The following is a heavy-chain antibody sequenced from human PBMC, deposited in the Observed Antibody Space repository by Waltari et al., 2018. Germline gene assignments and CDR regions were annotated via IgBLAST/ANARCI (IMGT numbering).Heavy chain of an antibody. CDR1: GYSISSGYY. J-gene: IGHJ4*02. Sequence: QVQLQESGPGLVKPSATLSLTCTGSGYSISSGYYWGWIWQPPGKGLEWIGSIYHSGRTYYNPSLKSRVTISVDTSKNQFSLKLSSVTAADTAVYYCARDGEWERGYFDYWGQGTLVTVSS. V-gene: IGHV4-38-2*02. CDR2: IYHSGRT. D-gene: IGHD1-26*01. CDR3: ARDGEWERGYFDY.